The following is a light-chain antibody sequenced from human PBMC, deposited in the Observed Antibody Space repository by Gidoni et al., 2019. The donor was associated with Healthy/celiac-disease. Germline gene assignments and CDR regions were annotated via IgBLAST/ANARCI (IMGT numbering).Light chain of an antibody. CDR3: QQYNNWPRT. CDR1: QSVSSN. J-gene: IGKJ1*01. Sequence: EIVMTKSPATRSVSPGERATLSCRASQSVSSNLAWYQLKPGQAPRLLIYGASTRVTGLPARFSGSGSGTDFPLPISRLQSADFAVYYCQQYNNWPRTFGQGTQVEI. V-gene: IGKV3-15*01. CDR2: GAS.